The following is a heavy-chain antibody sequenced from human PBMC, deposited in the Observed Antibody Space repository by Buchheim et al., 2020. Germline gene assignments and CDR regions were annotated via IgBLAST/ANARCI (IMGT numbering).Heavy chain of an antibody. V-gene: IGHV4-34*01. CDR2: INHSGST. J-gene: IGHJ2*01. Sequence: QVQLQQWGAGLLKPSETLSLTCAVYGGSFSGYYWSWIRQPPGKGLEWIGEINHSGSTNYNPSLKSRVTISVDPSTNQFSLKLSSVTAADTALYYCARGPRYYDSSGYYQPTTSLYWYFDLWGRGTL. D-gene: IGHD3-22*01. CDR3: ARGPRYYDSSGYYQPTTSLYWYFDL. CDR1: GGSFSGYY.